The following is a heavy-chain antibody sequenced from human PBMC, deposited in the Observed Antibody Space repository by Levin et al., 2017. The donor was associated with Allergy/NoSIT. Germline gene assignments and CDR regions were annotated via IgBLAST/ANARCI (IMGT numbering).Heavy chain of an antibody. CDR2: ISGSGGST. J-gene: IGHJ4*02. V-gene: IGHV3-23*01. Sequence: LSLTCAASGFTFSSYAMSWVRQAPGKGLEWVSAISGSGGSTYYADSVKGRFTISRDNSKNTLYLQMNSLRAEDTAVYYCAKDWYSGSYGFGYWGQGTLVTVSS. D-gene: IGHD1-26*01. CDR3: AKDWYSGSYGFGY. CDR1: GFTFSSYA.